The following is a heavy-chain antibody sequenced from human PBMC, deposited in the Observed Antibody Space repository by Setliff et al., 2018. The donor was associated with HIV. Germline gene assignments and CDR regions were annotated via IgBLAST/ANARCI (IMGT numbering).Heavy chain of an antibody. CDR3: ARWGEPALKAFDV. CDR2: GQHSGSS. CDR1: GASITSYY. Sequence: KASETLSLTCTVSGASITSYYWNWIRQTPGKGLEWIGFGQHSGSSFYNPSLNRRVSISVDTAESQFILKLTSVTATDTAVYYCARWGEPALKAFDVWGRGTMVTVSS. J-gene: IGHJ3*01. V-gene: IGHV4-59*08. D-gene: IGHD3-16*01.